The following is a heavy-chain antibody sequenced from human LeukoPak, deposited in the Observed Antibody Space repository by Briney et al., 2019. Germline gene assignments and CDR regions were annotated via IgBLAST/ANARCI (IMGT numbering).Heavy chain of an antibody. CDR1: GFTFSSYW. CDR2: IKQDGSEK. D-gene: IGHD6-13*01. J-gene: IGHJ4*02. CDR3: ARADGSSWSSFFDY. V-gene: IGHV3-7*01. Sequence: GGSLRLSCAASGFTFSSYWMSWVRQAPGKGLEWVANIKQDGSEKYYVDSVKGRFTISRDNAKNSLYLQMNSLRAEDTAVYYCARADGSSWSSFFDYWGQGTLVTVSS.